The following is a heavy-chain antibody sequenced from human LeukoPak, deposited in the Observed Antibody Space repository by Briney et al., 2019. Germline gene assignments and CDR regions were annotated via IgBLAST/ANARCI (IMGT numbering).Heavy chain of an antibody. CDR1: GYSFTSYW. D-gene: IGHD6-13*01. V-gene: IGHV5-51*01. Sequence: GESLKISCKGSGYSFTSYWIGWVRQMPGKGLEWTGIIYPGDSDTRYSPSFQGQVTISADKSISTAYLQWSSLKASDTAMYYCARAIHPYSSLNNWFDPWGQGTLVTVSS. J-gene: IGHJ5*02. CDR2: IYPGDSDT. CDR3: ARAIHPYSSLNNWFDP.